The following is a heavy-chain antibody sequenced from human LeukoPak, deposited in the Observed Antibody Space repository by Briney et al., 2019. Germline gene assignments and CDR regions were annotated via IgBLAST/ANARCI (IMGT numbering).Heavy chain of an antibody. D-gene: IGHD3-22*01. J-gene: IGHJ4*02. CDR2: IYYSGST. CDR1: GGSISSYY. CDR3: ARKRSGYYNFDY. V-gene: IGHV4-59*01. Sequence: SETLSLTCTVSGGSISSYYWSWIRQPPGKGLEWIGYIYYSGSTNYNPSLKSRVTISVDTSKNQFSLKLSSVTAADTAVYYCARKRSGYYNFDYWGQGTLVTVSS.